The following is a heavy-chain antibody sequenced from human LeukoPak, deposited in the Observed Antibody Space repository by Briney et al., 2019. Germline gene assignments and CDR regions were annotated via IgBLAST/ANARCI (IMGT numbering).Heavy chain of an antibody. V-gene: IGHV4-39*07. D-gene: IGHD3-16*01. CDR2: IYYSGST. Sequence: PSETLSLTCTVSGGSISSSSYYWGWIRQPPGKGLEWIGSIYYSGSTYYNPSLKSRVTISVDTSKNQFSLKLSSVTAADTAVYYCARVGGLRAYYFDYWGQGTLVTVSS. CDR3: ARVGGLRAYYFDY. J-gene: IGHJ4*02. CDR1: GGSISSSSYY.